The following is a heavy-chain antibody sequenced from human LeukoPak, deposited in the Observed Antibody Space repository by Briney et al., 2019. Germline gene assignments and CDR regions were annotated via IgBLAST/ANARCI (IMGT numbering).Heavy chain of an antibody. CDR2: ISGSGGSI. Sequence: GGSLRLSCEASGFTFSSYGMSWVRQAPGKGLEWVSGISGSGGSIYYADSLKGRFTISKDNSKNTLYLQMNSLRAEDTAVSYCAKDHTVGATFGVYFDYWGQGTLVTVSS. J-gene: IGHJ4*02. D-gene: IGHD1-26*01. CDR3: AKDHTVGATFGVYFDY. CDR1: GFTFSSYG. V-gene: IGHV3-23*01.